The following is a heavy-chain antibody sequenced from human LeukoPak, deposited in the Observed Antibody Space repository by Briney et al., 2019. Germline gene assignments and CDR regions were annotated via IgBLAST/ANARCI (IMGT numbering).Heavy chain of an antibody. J-gene: IGHJ4*02. D-gene: IGHD3-16*01. Sequence: ASVKVSCKASGYGFTGYYLHWVRQAPGQGLEWVGLINPNGGNTGYAQRFQGRVTVTTDTSTSTVFMELNSLQSEDTAVYYCARERRAWGEDFWGQGTLVTVSS. V-gene: IGHV1-46*01. CDR3: ARERRAWGEDF. CDR1: GYGFTGYY. CDR2: INPNGGNT.